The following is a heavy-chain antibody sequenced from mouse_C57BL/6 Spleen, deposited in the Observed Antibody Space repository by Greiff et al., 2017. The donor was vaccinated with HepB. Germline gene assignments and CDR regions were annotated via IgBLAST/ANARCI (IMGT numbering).Heavy chain of an antibody. CDR2: ILPGGGST. D-gene: IGHD1-1*01. V-gene: IGHV1-9*01. CDR3: ARGYGTFWYFDV. CDR1: GYTFTGYW. J-gene: IGHJ1*03. Sequence: QVQLQQSGAELMKPGASVKLSCKATGYTFTGYWIEWVKQRPGHGLEWIGEILPGGGSTNYNEKFKGKATFTADTSSNTAYMQLSSLTTEDSAIYYCARGYGTFWYFDVWGTGTTVTVSS.